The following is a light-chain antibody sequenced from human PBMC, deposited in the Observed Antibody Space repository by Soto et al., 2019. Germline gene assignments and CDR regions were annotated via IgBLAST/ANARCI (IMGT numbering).Light chain of an antibody. CDR2: DAS. Sequence: DIQMTQSPSTLSATAGDRVTITCRASQSISSWLAWYQHKPGKAPKLLIYDASNLYSGVPSRFSGSGSGTEFSLTLSNLQPDDCATYYCQQYENYWTFGQGTRVEIK. J-gene: IGKJ1*01. CDR3: QQYENYWT. CDR1: QSISSW. V-gene: IGKV1-5*01.